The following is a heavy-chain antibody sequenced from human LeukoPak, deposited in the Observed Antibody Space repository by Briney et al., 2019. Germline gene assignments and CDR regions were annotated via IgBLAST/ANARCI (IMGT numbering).Heavy chain of an antibody. D-gene: IGHD1-1*01. CDR1: GGSIRRSSYY. J-gene: IGHJ5*02. V-gene: IGHV4-39*07. CDR3: ARKSLTATTGDNWFDP. Sequence: SETLSLTCTVSGGSIRRSSYYWGWIRQPPGQGLEWIGSIYHSGSTYYNPTLKSRVTISIDTSKNEFSLKLSSVTAADTAIYYCARKSLTATTGDNWFDPWGQGILVSVSS. CDR2: IYHSGST.